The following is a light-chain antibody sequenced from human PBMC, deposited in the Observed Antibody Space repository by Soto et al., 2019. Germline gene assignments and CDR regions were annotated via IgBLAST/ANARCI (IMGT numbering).Light chain of an antibody. CDR3: QQYNNWPPLT. CDR2: DAS. V-gene: IGKV3D-15*01. Sequence: EIVLTQSPGTLSLSPGERATLSCRASQSVSYYLAWYQQKPGQAPRLLIYDASSRATGVPARFSGSGSGTEFTLTISSLQSEDFAVYYCQQYNNWPPLTFGQGTRLEIK. J-gene: IGKJ5*01. CDR1: QSVSYY.